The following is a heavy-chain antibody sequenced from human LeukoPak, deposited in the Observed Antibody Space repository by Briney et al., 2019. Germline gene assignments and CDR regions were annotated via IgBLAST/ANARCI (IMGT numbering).Heavy chain of an antibody. CDR3: VRTMVRGVISYYFDY. J-gene: IGHJ4*02. D-gene: IGHD3-10*01. CDR2: ISGSGGST. V-gene: IGHV3-23*01. CDR1: GFTFSSYA. Sequence: QPGGSLRLSCAASGFTFSSYAMSWVRQAPGKGLEWVSAISGSGGSTYYADSVKGRFTISRDNSKNTLYLQMNCLRAEDTAVYYCVRTMVRGVISYYFDYWGQGTLVTVSS.